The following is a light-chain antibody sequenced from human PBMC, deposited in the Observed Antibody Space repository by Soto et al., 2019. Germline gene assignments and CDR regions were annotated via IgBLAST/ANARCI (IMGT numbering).Light chain of an antibody. CDR1: QSINSE. CDR3: QQGHNWPLT. CDR2: GAS. Sequence: EIVMTQSPATLSLSPGERAALSCRASQSINSELAWYQQKPGQPPRLLIYGASTRATGVPARFTGTESGSXXXLTISGLQSEDFAVYYCQQGHNWPLTFGQGTRLEI. V-gene: IGKV3-15*01. J-gene: IGKJ2*01.